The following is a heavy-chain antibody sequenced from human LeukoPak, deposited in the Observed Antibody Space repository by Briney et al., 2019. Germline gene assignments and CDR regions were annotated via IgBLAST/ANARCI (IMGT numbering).Heavy chain of an antibody. CDR2: ISAYNGNT. CDR1: GYTFTSYG. CDR3: ARVTDSSGYYGDFDY. D-gene: IGHD3-22*01. V-gene: IGHV1-18*01. Sequence: ASVKVSCKASGYTFTSYGISWVRQAPGQGLEWMGWISAYNGNTNYAQKLQGRVTMTTDTSTSTAYMELRSLRSDDTAVYHCARVTDSSGYYGDFDYWGQGTLVTVSS. J-gene: IGHJ4*02.